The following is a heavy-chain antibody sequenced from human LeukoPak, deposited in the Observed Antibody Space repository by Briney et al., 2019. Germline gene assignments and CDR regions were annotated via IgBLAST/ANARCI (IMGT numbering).Heavy chain of an antibody. D-gene: IGHD6-19*01. Sequence: GASVKVSCTVSGYTLTELSMHWVRQAPGKGLEWMGGFDPEDGETIYAQKFQGRVTMTEDTSTDTAYMELSSLRSEDTAVYYCATAREQWPETHPTFDYWGQGTLVTVSS. CDR2: FDPEDGET. CDR1: GYTLTELS. V-gene: IGHV1-24*01. J-gene: IGHJ4*02. CDR3: ATAREQWPETHPTFDY.